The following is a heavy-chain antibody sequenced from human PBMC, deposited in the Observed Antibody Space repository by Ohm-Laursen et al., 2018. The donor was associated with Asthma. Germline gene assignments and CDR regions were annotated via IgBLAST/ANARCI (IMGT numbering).Heavy chain of an antibody. D-gene: IGHD5-12*01. CDR3: ARVNQRGYSGYDFDY. Sequence: ASVKVSCKSSGGTFSSYAINWVRQATGQGLEWMGWMNPNSDNTGYAQNFQGRVTMTRNTSLRTAYMELSSLRSEDTAVYYCARVNQRGYSGYDFDYWGQGTLVTVSS. CDR1: GGTFSSYA. CDR2: MNPNSDNT. J-gene: IGHJ4*02. V-gene: IGHV1-8*02.